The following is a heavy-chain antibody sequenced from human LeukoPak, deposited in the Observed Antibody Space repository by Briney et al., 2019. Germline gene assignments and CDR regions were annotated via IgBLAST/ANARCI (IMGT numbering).Heavy chain of an antibody. J-gene: IGHJ4*02. Sequence: GGSLRLSCAASGFIFSTYGMHWVRQAPGKGLEWVAFIRSDGSDKYYAASVKGRFTISRDNSKNTLFLQMNSLRVEDTAVYYCAKHDSSSGYWGQGTLVTVSS. D-gene: IGHD3-22*01. CDR1: GFIFSTYG. CDR3: AKHDSSSGY. V-gene: IGHV3-30*02. CDR2: IRSDGSDK.